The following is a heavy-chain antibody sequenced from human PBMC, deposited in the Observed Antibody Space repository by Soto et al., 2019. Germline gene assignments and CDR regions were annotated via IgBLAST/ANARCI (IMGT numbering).Heavy chain of an antibody. CDR2: INDDGTST. Sequence: EVQLVESGGGLVQPGGSLSLSCAASGFTFRPYWMHWFRQVPGKGLVWVSRINDDGTSTTYADSVKGRFTISRDNAKNTLYLQMNSLRVEDTAVYYCARDLRYSPDYWGQGTLVTVSS. J-gene: IGHJ4*02. CDR1: GFTFRPYW. CDR3: ARDLRYSPDY. V-gene: IGHV3-74*01. D-gene: IGHD4-4*01.